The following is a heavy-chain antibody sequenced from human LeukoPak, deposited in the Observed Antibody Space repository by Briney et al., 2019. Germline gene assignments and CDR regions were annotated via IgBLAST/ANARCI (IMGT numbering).Heavy chain of an antibody. D-gene: IGHD2-2*01. Sequence: SVKVSCKASGGTFSSYAISWVRQAPGQGLEWMGGIIPIFGTANYAQKFQGRVTITADESTSTAYMELSSLRSEDTAVYYCARATDLIVVVPAAHDAFDIWGQGTMVTVSS. CDR2: IIPIFGTA. V-gene: IGHV1-69*01. CDR3: ARATDLIVVVPAAHDAFDI. J-gene: IGHJ3*02. CDR1: GGTFSSYA.